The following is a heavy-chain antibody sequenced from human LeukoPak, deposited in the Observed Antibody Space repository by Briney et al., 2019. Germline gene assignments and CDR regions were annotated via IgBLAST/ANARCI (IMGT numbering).Heavy chain of an antibody. CDR1: GFTFSSYS. V-gene: IGHV3-21*01. CDR2: ISSSSSYI. J-gene: IGHJ6*03. D-gene: IGHD3-16*01. Sequence: PGGSLRLSCAASGFTFSSYSMNWVRQAPGKGLEWVSSISSSSSYIYYADSVKGRFTISRDNAKSSLYLQMNSLRAEDTAVYYCARGAYGYYYMDVWGKGTTVTVSS. CDR3: ARGAYGYYYMDV.